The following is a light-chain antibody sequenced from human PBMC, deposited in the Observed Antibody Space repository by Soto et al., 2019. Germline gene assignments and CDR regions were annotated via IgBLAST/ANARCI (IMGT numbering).Light chain of an antibody. V-gene: IGKV3-20*01. J-gene: IGKJ2*01. Sequence: EIGLTQSPGTLSLSPGERATLSCRASQSVSSSYLAWYQQKPGQAPRLLIYGASSRATGIPERFSGSGSGTDFNLTISRLEPDDFAVYYCQPYGSSPQTFGQGTKLEIK. CDR3: QPYGSSPQT. CDR2: GAS. CDR1: QSVSSSY.